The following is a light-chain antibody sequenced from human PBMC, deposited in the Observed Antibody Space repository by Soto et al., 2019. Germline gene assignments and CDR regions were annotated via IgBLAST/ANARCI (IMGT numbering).Light chain of an antibody. Sequence: VLTQSPGTLSLSPGERAGLSCRASESVSSSYLAWYQQKPGQAPRLLIYGASNRATGIPDRFSGSGSGTDFTLTISRLEPEDFAVYYCQQYDNSPLTFGGGTKVDI. J-gene: IGKJ4*01. CDR3: QQYDNSPLT. V-gene: IGKV3-20*01. CDR1: ESVSSSY. CDR2: GAS.